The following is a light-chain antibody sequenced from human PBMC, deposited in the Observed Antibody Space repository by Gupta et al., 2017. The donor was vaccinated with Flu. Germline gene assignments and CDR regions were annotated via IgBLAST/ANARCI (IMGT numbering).Light chain of an antibody. Sequence: DIVMTQSPLSLSVTPGEPASISCRSSQSLLHSNGYTYLDWYLQKPGQSPQLLIYFGSNRASGVPDRFSGSGSGSDFTLKISRVEAEDVGAYYCMQSLQTPLTFGQGTTVEIK. CDR3: MQSLQTPLT. CDR2: FGS. V-gene: IGKV2-28*01. J-gene: IGKJ1*01. CDR1: QSLLHSNGYTY.